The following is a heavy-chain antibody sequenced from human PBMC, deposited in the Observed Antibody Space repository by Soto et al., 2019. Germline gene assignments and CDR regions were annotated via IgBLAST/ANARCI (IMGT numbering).Heavy chain of an antibody. CDR3: ARDCSSTSCYRANGFDP. Sequence: PSETLSLTCTVSGGSISSYYWSWIRQPPGKGLEWIGYIYYSGSTNYNPSLKSRVTISVDTSKNQFSLKLSSVTAADTAVYYCARDCSSTSCYRANGFDPWGQGTLVTVSS. J-gene: IGHJ5*02. CDR2: IYYSGST. V-gene: IGHV4-59*01. D-gene: IGHD2-2*01. CDR1: GGSISSYY.